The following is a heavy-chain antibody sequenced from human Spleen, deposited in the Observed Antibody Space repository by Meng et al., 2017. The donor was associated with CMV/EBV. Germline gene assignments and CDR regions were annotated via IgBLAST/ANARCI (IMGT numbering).Heavy chain of an antibody. CDR3: AKDNFYGGGYDYYYGMDV. D-gene: IGHD2/OR15-2a*01. CDR1: GFAFSSFA. J-gene: IGHJ6*02. CDR2: SYNGGSSS. Sequence: GESLKISCTASGFAFSSFAMSWVRQAPGKGLEWVSTSYNGGSSSYYTDSVRGRFTISRDDSMNTLYLQMNRLRGEDTAVYYCAKDNFYGGGYDYYYGMDVWGQGTTVTVSS. V-gene: IGHV3-23*03.